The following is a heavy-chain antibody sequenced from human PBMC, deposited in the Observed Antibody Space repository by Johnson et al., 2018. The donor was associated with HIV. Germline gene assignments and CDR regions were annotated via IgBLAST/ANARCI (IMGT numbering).Heavy chain of an antibody. V-gene: IGHV3-30*02. D-gene: IGHD3-22*01. CDR2: IRNDGSNK. CDR3: ANFRYYYDTHDAFDI. Sequence: QVQLVESGGGMVQPGGSLRLSCAASGFTFSTYGMHWVRQAPGKGLEWVAFIRNDGSNKHFVESVKGRFTISRDNSKNTLYLQMNSLRAEDTAVYYCANFRYYYDTHDAFDIWGQGTMVTVSS. CDR1: GFTFSTYG. J-gene: IGHJ3*02.